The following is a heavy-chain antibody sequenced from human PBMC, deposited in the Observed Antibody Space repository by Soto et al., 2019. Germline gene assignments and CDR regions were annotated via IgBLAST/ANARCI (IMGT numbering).Heavy chain of an antibody. CDR3: AREGRAEWGGDCAIFDN. J-gene: IGHJ4*02. CDR2: VWFDGSKK. V-gene: IGHV3-33*01. CDR1: GFTFSSYG. Sequence: QVQLVESGGGVVQSGRSLRLSCAASGFTFSSYGMHWVRQAPGKGLEWVALVWFDGSKKYYADSVKGRFTISRDNSKKKLYLQMNNLRVEDTAVYYCAREGRAEWGGDCAIFDNWGQGTLVTVTP. D-gene: IGHD2-21*02.